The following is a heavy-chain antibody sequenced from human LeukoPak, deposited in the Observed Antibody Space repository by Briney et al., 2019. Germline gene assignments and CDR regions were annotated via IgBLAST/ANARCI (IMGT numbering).Heavy chain of an antibody. J-gene: IGHJ6*02. Sequence: SAKVSCKASGGTFISYAISWARQAPGQGREWMGRIIPILGIANYAQKFQGRVTITADKSTSTAYMELSSLRSEDTAVYYCARDKDIVVVPAAASYYYYGMDVWGQGTTVTVSS. CDR3: ARDKDIVVVPAAASYYYYGMDV. V-gene: IGHV1-69*04. CDR1: GGTFISYA. CDR2: IIPILGIA. D-gene: IGHD2-2*01.